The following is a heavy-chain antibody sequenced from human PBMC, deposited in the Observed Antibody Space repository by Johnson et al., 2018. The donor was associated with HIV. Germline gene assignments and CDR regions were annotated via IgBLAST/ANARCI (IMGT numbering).Heavy chain of an antibody. CDR2: ISYDGSIK. V-gene: IGHV3-30-3*01. CDR3: AKVLVRYSGSAGGAFHM. CDR1: GFTFSSSA. Sequence: QVQLVESGGGVVQPGKSLRLSCAASGFTFSSSAMHWVRQAPGQGLQWVALISYDGSIKYFADSVKGRFTISRDNSKNTLYLQMNSLRAEDTAVYYCAKVLVRYSGSAGGAFHMWGQGTMVTVSS. J-gene: IGHJ3*02. D-gene: IGHD1-26*01.